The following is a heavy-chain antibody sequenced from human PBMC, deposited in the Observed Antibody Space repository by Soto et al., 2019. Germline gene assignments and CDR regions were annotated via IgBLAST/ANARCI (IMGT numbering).Heavy chain of an antibody. J-gene: IGHJ4*02. Sequence: QVQLVQSGAEVRKPGASVKVSCKASGYSFTNYGISWVRQAPGQGLEWMGWISAYNGNTKFAQKVQGRVTMATDTSTTRAYMELRSLRSDDTTVYYCARDFRPQNAVSTGNVEYWGQGSLVTVSS. D-gene: IGHD6-19*01. V-gene: IGHV1-18*01. CDR1: GYSFTNYG. CDR2: ISAYNGNT. CDR3: ARDFRPQNAVSTGNVEY.